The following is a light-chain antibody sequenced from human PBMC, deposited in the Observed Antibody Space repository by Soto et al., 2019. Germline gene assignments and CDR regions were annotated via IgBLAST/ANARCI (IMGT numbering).Light chain of an antibody. CDR3: GSWDSSLSADV. Sequence: QSVLTPPPSVSAATGQKVTISCSGSSSNIGGKSVSWYQQLPGTAPKPLIYDDNKRPSGIPDRFSGSKSGTSATLGITGFQTGDEADYDCGSWDSSLSADVFGTGTKVT. J-gene: IGLJ1*01. V-gene: IGLV1-51*01. CDR1: SSNIGGKS. CDR2: DDN.